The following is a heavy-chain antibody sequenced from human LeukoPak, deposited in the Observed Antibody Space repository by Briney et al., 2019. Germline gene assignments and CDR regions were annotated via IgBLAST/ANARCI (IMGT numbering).Heavy chain of an antibody. Sequence: GGSLRLSCAASGFTVSSNYMSWVRQAPGKGLEWVSAIYTGGSTYYAGSVKGRFTISRDNSKNTLYLQMNSLRAEDTAVYYCTTVREYYDSSGYQDYWGQGTLVTVSS. CDR2: IYTGGST. CDR1: GFTVSSNY. D-gene: IGHD3-22*01. V-gene: IGHV3-66*01. CDR3: TTVREYYDSSGYQDY. J-gene: IGHJ4*02.